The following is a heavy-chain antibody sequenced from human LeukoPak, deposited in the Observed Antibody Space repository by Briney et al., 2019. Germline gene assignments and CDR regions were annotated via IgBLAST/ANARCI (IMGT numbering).Heavy chain of an antibody. J-gene: IGHJ4*02. CDR2: ISGYNGNT. Sequence: ASVKVSCKTSGYTFTSYGISWVRQAPGQGLEWVGWISGYNGNTNYAQKFQGRVTMTTDTSTSTVYMELNSLTSDYTADYYCAREKSSLCRENWGQGTLVTVSS. CDR3: AREKSSLCREN. V-gene: IGHV1-18*01. CDR1: GYTFTSYG. D-gene: IGHD2-2*01.